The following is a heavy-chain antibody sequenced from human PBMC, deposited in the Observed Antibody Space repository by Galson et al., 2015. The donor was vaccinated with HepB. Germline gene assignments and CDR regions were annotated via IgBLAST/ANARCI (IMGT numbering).Heavy chain of an antibody. D-gene: IGHD3-22*01. CDR2: INHSGST. CDR3: AREGVSSGYLFDY. Sequence: SETLSLTCAVYGGSFSGYYWSWIRQPPGKGLEWIGEINHSGSTNYNPSLKSRVTISVDTSKNQFSLKLSSVTAADTAVYYCAREGVSSGYLFDYWGQGTPVTVSS. J-gene: IGHJ4*02. CDR1: GGSFSGYY. V-gene: IGHV4-34*01.